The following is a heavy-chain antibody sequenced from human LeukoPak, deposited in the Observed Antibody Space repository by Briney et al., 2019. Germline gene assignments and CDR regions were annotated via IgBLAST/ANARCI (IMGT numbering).Heavy chain of an antibody. V-gene: IGHV5-51*01. J-gene: IGHJ4*02. Sequence: GESLKISCKGSGYSFTSYWIGWVRQMPGKGLEWMGIIYPGDSDTRYSPSFQGQVTISADKSISTAYLQWSSLKAPDTAMYYCARHSASSSWYVYFDYWGQGTLVTVSS. D-gene: IGHD6-13*01. CDR1: GYSFTSYW. CDR2: IYPGDSDT. CDR3: ARHSASSSWYVYFDY.